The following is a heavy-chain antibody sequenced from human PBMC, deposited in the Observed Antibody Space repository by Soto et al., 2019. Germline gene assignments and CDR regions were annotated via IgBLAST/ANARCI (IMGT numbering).Heavy chain of an antibody. J-gene: IGHJ2*01. CDR1: GDSITAGGHY. Sequence: QVQLQESGPGLEQPSQTLSLTCTVSGDSITAGGHYWAWIRQHPEKGLEWLGYIHYSGTTDYNPSLKSRLTVSVDTSKNQFSLSLSSVTAADTAIYYCAALTATYWNFSIWGRGTLVTVSS. V-gene: IGHV4-31*03. D-gene: IGHD2-21*02. CDR3: AALTATYWNFSI. CDR2: IHYSGTT.